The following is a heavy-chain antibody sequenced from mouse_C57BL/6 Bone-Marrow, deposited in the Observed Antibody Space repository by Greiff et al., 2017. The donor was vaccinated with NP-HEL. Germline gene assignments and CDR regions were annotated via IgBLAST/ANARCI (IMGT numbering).Heavy chain of an antibody. CDR3: ARSYYSNVDWYFDV. D-gene: IGHD2-5*01. J-gene: IGHJ1*03. CDR1: GYTFTSYT. CDR2: INPSSGYT. Sequence: VQLQQSGAELARPGASVKMSCKASGYTFTSYTMHWVKQRPGQGLEWIGYINPSSGYTKYNQKFKDKATLTADKSSSPAYMQLSSLTSEDSAVYYCARSYYSNVDWYFDVWGTGTTVTVSS. V-gene: IGHV1-4*01.